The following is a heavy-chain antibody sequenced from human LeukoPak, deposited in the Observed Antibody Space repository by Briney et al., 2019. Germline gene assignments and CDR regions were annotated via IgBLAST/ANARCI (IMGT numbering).Heavy chain of an antibody. V-gene: IGHV4-39*07. CDR1: VGSISSSSYY. Sequence: PSETLSLTSTVSVGSISSSSYYSSWIRQPPRNGLEWIGEINHSGSTDYNPSLKSRVPISVDTSKTQFSLKLSSVTAAATAVYYCARLVGVYGSGSYPFDYWGQGTLVTVSS. J-gene: IGHJ4*02. D-gene: IGHD3-10*01. CDR3: ARLVGVYGSGSYPFDY. CDR2: INHSGST.